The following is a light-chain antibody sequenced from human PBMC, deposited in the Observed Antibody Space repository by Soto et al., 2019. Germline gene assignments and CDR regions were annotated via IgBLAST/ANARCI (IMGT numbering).Light chain of an antibody. CDR2: DVS. CDR3: TSDTISGNYV. CDR1: SSDIGAYIH. V-gene: IGLV2-14*03. J-gene: IGLJ1*01. Sequence: QSALTQPASVSGSPGQSIAVSCSGTSSDIGAYIHVSWYQQHPGKAPTLMIYDVSNRPSGVSERFAGSKSGNTASLTISGQQAEDEADYYWTSDTISGNYVFGAGTKLTVL.